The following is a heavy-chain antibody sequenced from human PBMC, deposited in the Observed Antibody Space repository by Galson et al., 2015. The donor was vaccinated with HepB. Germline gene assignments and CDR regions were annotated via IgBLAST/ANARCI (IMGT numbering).Heavy chain of an antibody. Sequence: SLRLSCAASGFTFSSYAMHWVRQAPGKGLEWVAVISYDGSNKYYADSVKGRFTISRDNSKNTLYLQMNSLRAEDTAVYYCARDRGIAVAGTGIDYWGQGTLVTVSS. CDR1: GFTFSSYA. D-gene: IGHD6-19*01. V-gene: IGHV3-30-3*01. J-gene: IGHJ4*02. CDR3: ARDRGIAVAGTGIDY. CDR2: ISYDGSNK.